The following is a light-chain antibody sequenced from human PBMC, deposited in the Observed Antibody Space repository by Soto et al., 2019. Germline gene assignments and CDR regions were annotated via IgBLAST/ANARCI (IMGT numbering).Light chain of an antibody. V-gene: IGKV3-20*01. J-gene: IGKJ5*01. Sequence: EIVLTQSPGPLSFSPGERATLSCRASQSVPRSCLACYQQRPGQAPRLVIYAASSRATGIPDRFSGSESGTEYTLTISSLESEDFAVYYCHQYAWSPLTCGQGTRLEIK. CDR3: HQYAWSPLT. CDR1: QSVPRSC. CDR2: AAS.